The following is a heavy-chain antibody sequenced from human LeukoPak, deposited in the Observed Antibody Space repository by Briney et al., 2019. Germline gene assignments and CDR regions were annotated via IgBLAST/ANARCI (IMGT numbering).Heavy chain of an antibody. Sequence: SETLSLTCTVSGGSISSYYWSWIRQPPGKGLEWIGYIYYSGSTNYNPSLKSRVTISVDTSKNQFSLKLSSVTAADTAVYYCARYQARFLEWLPAPRFDYWGQGTLVTVSS. J-gene: IGHJ4*02. CDR2: IYYSGST. CDR3: ARYQARFLEWLPAPRFDY. V-gene: IGHV4-59*01. CDR1: GGSISSYY. D-gene: IGHD3-3*01.